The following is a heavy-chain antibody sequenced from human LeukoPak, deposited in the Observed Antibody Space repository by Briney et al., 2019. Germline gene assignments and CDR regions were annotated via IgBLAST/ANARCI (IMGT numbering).Heavy chain of an antibody. CDR3: ATRTYRAHFDH. D-gene: IGHD4/OR15-4a*01. CDR2: LNFRGSL. CDR1: GGSITSGDYY. Sequence: TSETLSLTCTVSGGSITSGDYYWNWGRQPPGKGLEWIGYLNFRGSLFYHPSLKSRVTMSAAPSQNQFSLRLMSVTAADTAVYYCATRTYRAHFDHWGQGTLVTVSS. J-gene: IGHJ4*02. V-gene: IGHV4-39*01.